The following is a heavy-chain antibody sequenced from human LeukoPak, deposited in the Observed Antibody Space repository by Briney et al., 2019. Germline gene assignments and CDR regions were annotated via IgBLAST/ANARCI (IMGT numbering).Heavy chain of an antibody. D-gene: IGHD6-13*01. Sequence: SVKVSCKASGGTFTSYAISWVRQAPGQGLEWMGRIIPILGIANYAQKFQGRVTITADKSTSTAYMELSSLRSEDTAVYYCARAYSSSWYGYWGQGTLVTVSS. J-gene: IGHJ4*02. CDR2: IIPILGIA. CDR3: ARAYSSSWYGY. V-gene: IGHV1-69*04. CDR1: GGTFTSYA.